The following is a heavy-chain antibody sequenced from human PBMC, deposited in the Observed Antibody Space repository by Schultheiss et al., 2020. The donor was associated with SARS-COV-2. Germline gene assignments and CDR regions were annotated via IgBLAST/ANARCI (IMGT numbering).Heavy chain of an antibody. CDR2: IWYDGSNK. V-gene: IGHV3-33*01. CDR3: ASGHYSNSPEPVDY. Sequence: VGSLRLSCAASGFTFSSYGMHWVRQAPGKGLEWVAVIWYDGSNKYYADSVKGRFTISRDNSKNTLYLQMNSLRAEDTAVYYCASGHYSNSPEPVDYWGQGTLVTVSS. J-gene: IGHJ4*02. D-gene: IGHD4-11*01. CDR1: GFTFSSYG.